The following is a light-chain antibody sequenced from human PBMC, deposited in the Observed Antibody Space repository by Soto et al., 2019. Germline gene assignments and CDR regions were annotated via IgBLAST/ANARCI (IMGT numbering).Light chain of an antibody. CDR1: EVLSSSY. Sequence: EIVLTQSPGTLSLSPGESATLSCRASEVLSSSYLVWYQQKPGQAPRLLIYAASRRATGIPDRFSGSGSATEYTLTINTLEPEDFAVYYCQRQGTFGQGTKLEIK. V-gene: IGKV3-20*01. CDR2: AAS. J-gene: IGKJ2*01. CDR3: QRQGT.